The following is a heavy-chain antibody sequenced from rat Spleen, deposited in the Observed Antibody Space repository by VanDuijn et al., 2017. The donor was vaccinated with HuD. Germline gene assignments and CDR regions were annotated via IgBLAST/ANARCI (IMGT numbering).Heavy chain of an antibody. V-gene: IGHV5-7*01. CDR3: ARRSYYDGYYHGVMDA. J-gene: IGHJ4*01. CDR1: GFTFSDYN. D-gene: IGHD1-12*03. Sequence: EVQLVESGGGLVQPGRSLKLSCAASGFTFSDYNMAWVRQAPQKGLEWVATISYDGSSTYYRDSVKGRFTISRDNAKSTLYLQMDSLRSEDTATYYCARRSYYDGYYHGVMDAWGQGASVTVSS. CDR2: ISYDGSST.